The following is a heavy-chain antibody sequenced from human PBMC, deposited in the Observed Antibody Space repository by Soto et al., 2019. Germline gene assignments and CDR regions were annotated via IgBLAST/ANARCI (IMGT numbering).Heavy chain of an antibody. CDR3: ARYYDSSGPDL. V-gene: IGHV3-48*01. J-gene: IGHJ2*01. CDR1: GFNFSTYN. D-gene: IGHD3-22*01. CDR2: ITTTGTTI. Sequence: PGGSLRLSCAASGFNFSTYNMVWVRQAPGKGLEWLSYITTTGTTIYYADSVKGRFTVSRDNAKISLYLQMNSLRAEDTAVYYCARYYDSSGPDLWGRGTLVTVSS.